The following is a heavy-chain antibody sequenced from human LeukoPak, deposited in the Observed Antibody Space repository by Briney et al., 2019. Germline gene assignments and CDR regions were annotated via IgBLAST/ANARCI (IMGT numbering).Heavy chain of an antibody. CDR1: GFTFSTYG. CDR2: ISGSGVST. CDR3: AKGLRGGMATMVLDY. V-gene: IGHV3-23*01. J-gene: IGHJ4*02. D-gene: IGHD5-24*01. Sequence: GGTLRLSCAASGFTFSTYGMSWVRQAPGKGLEWVSAISGSGVSTYYADSVKGRFTISRDNSKNTLYLQMNSLRAEDTAVYYCAKGLRGGMATMVLDYWGQGTLVTVSS.